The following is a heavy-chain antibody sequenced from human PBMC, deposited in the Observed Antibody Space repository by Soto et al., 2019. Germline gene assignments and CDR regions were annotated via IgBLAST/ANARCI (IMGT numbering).Heavy chain of an antibody. CDR2: INDSGGT. CDR3: ARGRKGFSSSCYVD. V-gene: IGHV4-34*01. Sequence: KTSETLSLTCAVYGGSFSGYYWTWIRQPPGKGLEWIGEINDSGGTDYNPSLKSRVTISLDTSKNQLSLKLSSVTAADTAVYYCARGRKGFSSSCYVDWGQGNLVTVSS. CDR1: GGSFSGYY. D-gene: IGHD6-13*01. J-gene: IGHJ4*02.